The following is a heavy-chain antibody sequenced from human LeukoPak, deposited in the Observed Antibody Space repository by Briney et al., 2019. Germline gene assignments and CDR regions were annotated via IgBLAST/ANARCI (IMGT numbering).Heavy chain of an antibody. V-gene: IGHV3-7*01. CDR1: GFRFSSYW. J-gene: IGHJ4*02. CDR2: INQEEDEK. Sequence: PGGSLRLSCRVSGFRFSSYWMAWVRLAPGKGLEGVANINQEEDEKHYLDSVKGRFTISRDNANNSLYLQMNSLRVEDTAVYYCARVSRRPGYSGYDLPLDYWGQGTLVTVSS. D-gene: IGHD5-12*01. CDR3: ARVSRRPGYSGYDLPLDY.